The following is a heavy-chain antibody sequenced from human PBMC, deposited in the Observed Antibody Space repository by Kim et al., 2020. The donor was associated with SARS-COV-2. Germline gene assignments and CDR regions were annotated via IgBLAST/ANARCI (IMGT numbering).Heavy chain of an antibody. D-gene: IGHD1-1*01. V-gene: IGHV1-46*01. J-gene: IGHJ3*02. CDR3: ARVGQLERREAFDI. Sequence: ARKVTGRVTMPRDKSTSTVYLELSSLRSEDTAVYYCARVGQLERREAFDIWGQGTMVTVSS.